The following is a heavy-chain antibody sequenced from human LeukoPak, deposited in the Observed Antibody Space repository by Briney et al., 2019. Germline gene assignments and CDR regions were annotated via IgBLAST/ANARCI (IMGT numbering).Heavy chain of an antibody. CDR3: AGENWNDVEFAFDI. CDR1: GGSVSSGGYY. J-gene: IGHJ3*02. Sequence: PESLSLTCTVSGGSVSSGGYYWSWSRQPPGKGLEWIGYIYYSGSTNYNPSLKSRVTISVDTSKNQFSLKLSSVTAADTAVYYCAGENWNDVEFAFDIWGQGTMVTVS. D-gene: IGHD1-1*01. V-gene: IGHV4-61*08. CDR2: IYYSGST.